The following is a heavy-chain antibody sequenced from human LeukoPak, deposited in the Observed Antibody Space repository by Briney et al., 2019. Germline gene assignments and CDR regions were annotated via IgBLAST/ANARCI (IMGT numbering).Heavy chain of an antibody. Sequence: PGGSLRLSCTASGFTFSSYRMNWVRQAPGKGLEWVSYISSSSSTIYYADSVKGRFTISRDNAKNSLYLQMNSLRDEDTAVYYCARGDSSGYGPDHWGQGTLVTVSS. J-gene: IGHJ5*02. CDR1: GFTFSSYR. CDR3: ARGDSSGYGPDH. CDR2: ISSSSSTI. D-gene: IGHD3-22*01. V-gene: IGHV3-48*02.